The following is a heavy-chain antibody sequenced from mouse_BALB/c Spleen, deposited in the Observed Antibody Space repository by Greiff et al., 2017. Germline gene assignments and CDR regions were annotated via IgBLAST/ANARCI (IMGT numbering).Heavy chain of an antibody. CDR1: GFTFSSYT. Sequence: EVQLVESGGGLVQPGGSLKLSCAASGFTFSSYTMSWVRQTPEKRLEWVAYISNGGGSTYYPDTVKGRFTISRDNAKNTLYLQMSSLKSEDTAMYYCARHPSPYYGSSYGPPWFAYWGQGTLVTVSA. J-gene: IGHJ3*01. V-gene: IGHV5-12-2*01. CDR2: ISNGGGST. CDR3: ARHPSPYYGSSYGPPWFAY. D-gene: IGHD1-1*01.